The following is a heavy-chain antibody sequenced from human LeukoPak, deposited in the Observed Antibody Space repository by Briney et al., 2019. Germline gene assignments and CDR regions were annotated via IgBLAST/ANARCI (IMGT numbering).Heavy chain of an antibody. D-gene: IGHD6-13*01. V-gene: IGHV1-18*01. CDR1: GYTFTSYG. CDR2: ISAYNGNT. CDR3: ARVKGSSSPLWYYGMDV. Sequence: GASVNVSCKASGYTFTSYGISWVRQAPGQGLEWMGWISAYNGNTNYAQKLQGRVTMTTDTSTSTAYMELRSLRSDDTAVYYCARVKGSSSPLWYYGMDVWGQGTTVTVSS. J-gene: IGHJ6*02.